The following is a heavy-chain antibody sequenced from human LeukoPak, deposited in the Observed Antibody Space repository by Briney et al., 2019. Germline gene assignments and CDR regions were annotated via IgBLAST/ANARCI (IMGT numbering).Heavy chain of an antibody. D-gene: IGHD5-12*01. CDR2: ITISSSHR. CDR3: ARKGYSGYERPFDY. CDR1: GFTFSRYS. V-gene: IGHV3-21*01. Sequence: PGGSLRLSCAASGFTFSRYSMNWVRQAPGKGLEWVSFITISSSHRYYADSVKGRFTISRDNAKNSLYLQMNSLRAEDTAVYYYARKGYSGYERPFDYWGQGTRVTVSS. J-gene: IGHJ4*02.